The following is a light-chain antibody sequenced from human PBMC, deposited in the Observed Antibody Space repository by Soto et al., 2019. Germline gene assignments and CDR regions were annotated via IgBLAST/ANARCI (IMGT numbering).Light chain of an antibody. J-gene: IGKJ4*01. Sequence: EIVLTQSPATLSLSPGERATLSCRASQSVSSYLAWYQQKPGQAPRLLIYDASNRATGIPARFSGSGSGTDFPLTIRSLEPEDFAVYYCQQRSNWPPATFGGGTKVDIK. CDR2: DAS. CDR1: QSVSSY. V-gene: IGKV3-11*01. CDR3: QQRSNWPPAT.